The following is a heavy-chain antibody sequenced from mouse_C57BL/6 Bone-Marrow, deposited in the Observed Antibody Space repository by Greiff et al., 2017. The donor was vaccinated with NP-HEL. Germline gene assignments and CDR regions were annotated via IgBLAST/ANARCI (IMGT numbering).Heavy chain of an antibody. Sequence: EVKLMESGPVLVKPGASVKMSCKASGYTFTDYYMNWVKQSHGKSLEWIGVINPYNGGTSYNQKFKGKATLTVDKSSSTAYMELNSLTSEDSAVYYCAKKLGRSWFAYWGQGTLVTVSA. CDR1: GYTFTDYY. CDR2: INPYNGGT. D-gene: IGHD4-1*01. J-gene: IGHJ3*01. V-gene: IGHV1-19*01. CDR3: AKKLGRSWFAY.